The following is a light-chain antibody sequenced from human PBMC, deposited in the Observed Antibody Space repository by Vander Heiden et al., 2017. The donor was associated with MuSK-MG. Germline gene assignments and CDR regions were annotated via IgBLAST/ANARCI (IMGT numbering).Light chain of an antibody. CDR2: AAS. Sequence: DIQMTQSPSSLSASVGDRVTITCRASQSISSYLNWYQQKPGKAPKLLIDAASSLQSGVPSRFSGSGSGTDFTLTISRLQPEDFATYYCLQSDSTPVTFGQGTKVEIK. J-gene: IGKJ1*01. V-gene: IGKV1-39*01. CDR3: LQSDSTPVT. CDR1: QSISSY.